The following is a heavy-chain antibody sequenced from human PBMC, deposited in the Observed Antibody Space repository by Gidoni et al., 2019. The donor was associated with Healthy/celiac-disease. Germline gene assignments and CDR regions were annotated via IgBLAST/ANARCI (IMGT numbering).Heavy chain of an antibody. J-gene: IGHJ4*02. CDR1: GFTFSSYA. Sequence: QVQLVESGGGVVQPGRSLRLSCAASGFTFSSYAMHWVRQAPGKGLEWVAVISYDGSNKYYADSVKGRFTISRDNSKNTLYLQMNSLRAEDTAVYYCARGKYYGDPTGYWGQGTLVTVSS. D-gene: IGHD4-17*01. CDR2: ISYDGSNK. CDR3: ARGKYYGDPTGY. V-gene: IGHV3-30*04.